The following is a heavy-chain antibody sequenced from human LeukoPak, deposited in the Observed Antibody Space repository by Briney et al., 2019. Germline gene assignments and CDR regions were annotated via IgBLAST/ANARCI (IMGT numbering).Heavy chain of an antibody. D-gene: IGHD3-22*01. CDR1: GGSFSGYY. J-gene: IGHJ4*02. CDR2: INHSGST. CDR3: ARDSVVGYIDYYDSSGFDY. V-gene: IGHV4-34*01. Sequence: SETLSLTCAVYGGSFSGYYWSWIRQPPGKGLEWIGEINHSGSTNYNPSLKSRVTISVDTSKNQFSLKLSSVTAADTAVYYCARDSVVGYIDYYDSSGFDYWGQGTLVTVSS.